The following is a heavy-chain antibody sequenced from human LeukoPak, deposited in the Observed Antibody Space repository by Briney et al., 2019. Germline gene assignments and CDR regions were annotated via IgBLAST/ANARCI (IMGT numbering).Heavy chain of an antibody. Sequence: GGSLRPSCAASGFSFRTYCMNWVRQAPGKGLEWVSSISRSSTNTYYAASLKGRFTISRDNAKNSLYLQMNSLRADDTAVYYCARVREAAAFDFWGQGTLVTVSS. CDR2: ISRSSTNT. V-gene: IGHV3-21*01. D-gene: IGHD6-13*01. J-gene: IGHJ4*02. CDR1: GFSFRTYC. CDR3: ARVREAAAFDF.